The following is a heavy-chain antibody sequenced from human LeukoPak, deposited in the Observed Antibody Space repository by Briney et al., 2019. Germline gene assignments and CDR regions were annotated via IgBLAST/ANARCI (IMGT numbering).Heavy chain of an antibody. CDR2: ISSSGSTI. CDR3: ARALYSSGWYWRTWDY. CDR1: GFTFSDYY. D-gene: IGHD6-19*01. V-gene: IGHV3-11*04. J-gene: IGHJ4*02. Sequence: PGGSLRLSCAASGFTFSDYYMSWIRQAPGKGLEWVSYISSSGSTIYYADSVKGRFTISRDNAKNSLYLQMNSLRAEDTAVYYCARALYSSGWYWRTWDYWGQGTLVTVSS.